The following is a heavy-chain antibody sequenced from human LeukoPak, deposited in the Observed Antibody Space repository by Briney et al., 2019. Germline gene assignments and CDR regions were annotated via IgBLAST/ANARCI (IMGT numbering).Heavy chain of an antibody. CDR1: GFSFGTYA. V-gene: IGHV3-23*01. CDR2: VNGNGGST. D-gene: IGHD6-6*01. CDR3: AREPTYSSSLDY. J-gene: IGHJ4*02. Sequence: GGSLRLSCAASGFSFGTYAMSWVRQAPGKGLEWVSGVNGNGGSTSYADSVKGRFTIFRDNSKNTVYLQMNSPRPEDTAVYYCAREPTYSSSLDYWGQGTLVTVSS.